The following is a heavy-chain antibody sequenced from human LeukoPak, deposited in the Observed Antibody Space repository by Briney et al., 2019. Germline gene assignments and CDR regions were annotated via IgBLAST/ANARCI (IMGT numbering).Heavy chain of an antibody. J-gene: IGHJ4*02. D-gene: IGHD6-13*01. CDR3: ARRGSSWPQSPYYFDY. CDR1: GGSISSYY. Sequence: SETLSLTCTASGGSISSYYWSWIRQPAGKGLEWIGYIYYSGSTNYNPSLKSRVTISVDTSKNQFSLKLSSVTAADTAVYYCARRGSSWPQSPYYFDYWGQGTLVTVSS. V-gene: IGHV4-59*08. CDR2: IYYSGST.